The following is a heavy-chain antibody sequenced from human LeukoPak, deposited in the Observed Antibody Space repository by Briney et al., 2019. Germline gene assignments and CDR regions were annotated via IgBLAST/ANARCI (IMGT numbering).Heavy chain of an antibody. CDR2: IYYSGST. CDR1: GGSISSYY. V-gene: IGHV4-59*08. D-gene: IGHD6-19*01. CDR3: ARRAGGWYSLDAFDI. Sequence: SETLSLTCTVSGGSISSYYWSWIRQPPGKGLEWIGYIYYSGSTNYNPSLKSRVTISVDTSKNRFSLKLSSVTAADTAVYYCARRAGGWYSLDAFDIWGQGTMVTVSS. J-gene: IGHJ3*02.